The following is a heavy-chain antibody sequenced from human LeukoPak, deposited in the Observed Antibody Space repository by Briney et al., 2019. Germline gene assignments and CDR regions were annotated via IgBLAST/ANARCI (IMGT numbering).Heavy chain of an antibody. D-gene: IGHD6-13*01. Sequence: SETLSLTCAVYGGSFSGYYWSWIRQPPGKGLEWIGEINHSGSTNYNPSLKSRVTISVDTSKNQFSLKLSSVTAADTAVYYCATRTRGIAAARYFQHWGQGTLVTLSS. CDR1: GGSFSGYY. V-gene: IGHV4-34*01. CDR2: INHSGST. J-gene: IGHJ1*01. CDR3: ATRTRGIAAARYFQH.